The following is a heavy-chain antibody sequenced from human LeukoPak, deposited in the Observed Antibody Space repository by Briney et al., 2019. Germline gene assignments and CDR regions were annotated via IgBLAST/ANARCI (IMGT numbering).Heavy chain of an antibody. V-gene: IGHV3-30-3*01. D-gene: IGHD2-2*01. CDR2: ISYDGSNK. J-gene: IGHJ6*02. CDR1: GFTFSSYA. Sequence: GSLRLSCAASGFTFSSYAMHWVRQAPGKGLEWVAVISYDGSNKYYADSVKGRFTISRDNSKNTLYLQMNSLRAEDTAVYYCARDECSSTSCYYYYGMDVWGQGTTVTVSS. CDR3: ARDECSSTSCYYYYGMDV.